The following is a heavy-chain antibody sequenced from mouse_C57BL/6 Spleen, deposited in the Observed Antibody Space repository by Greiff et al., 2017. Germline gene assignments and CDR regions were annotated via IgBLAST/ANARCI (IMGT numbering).Heavy chain of an antibody. Sequence: VQLQQSGAELVKPGASVKISCKASGYAFSSYWMNWVKQRPGQGLAWIGQIYPGDGDTNYNGKFKGKATLTADKSSSTAYMQLSSLTSEDSAVYFCAREGSNYVGAMDYWGQGTSVTVSS. CDR1: GYAFSSYW. CDR2: IYPGDGDT. J-gene: IGHJ4*01. D-gene: IGHD2-5*01. V-gene: IGHV1-80*01. CDR3: AREGSNYVGAMDY.